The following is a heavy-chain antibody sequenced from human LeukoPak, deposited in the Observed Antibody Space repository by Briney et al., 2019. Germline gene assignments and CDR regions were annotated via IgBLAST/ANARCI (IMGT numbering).Heavy chain of an antibody. Sequence: SETLSLTCTVSGGSISSYYWSWIRQPPGKGLEWIGYIYYSGSTNCNPSLKSRVTISVDTSKNQFSLKLSSVTAADTAVYYCATFLNTGYDVYFDYWGQGTLVTVSS. J-gene: IGHJ4*02. CDR1: GGSISSYY. D-gene: IGHD5-12*01. CDR2: IYYSGST. CDR3: ATFLNTGYDVYFDY. V-gene: IGHV4-59*01.